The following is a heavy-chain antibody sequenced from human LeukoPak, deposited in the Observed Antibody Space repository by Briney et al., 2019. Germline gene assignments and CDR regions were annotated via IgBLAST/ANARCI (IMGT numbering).Heavy chain of an antibody. V-gene: IGHV4-59*01. J-gene: IGHJ4*02. Sequence: SETLSLTCTVSGGSISSYYWSWIRQPPGKGLEWIGYIYYSGSTNYNPSLKSRVTISVDTSKNQFSLKLSSVTAADTAVYYCAREPYYDILTGYYPSYFDYWGQGTLVTVSS. D-gene: IGHD3-9*01. CDR1: GGSISSYY. CDR2: IYYSGST. CDR3: AREPYYDILTGYYPSYFDY.